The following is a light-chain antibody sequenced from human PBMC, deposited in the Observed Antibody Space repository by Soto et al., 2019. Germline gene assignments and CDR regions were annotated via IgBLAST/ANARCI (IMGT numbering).Light chain of an antibody. J-gene: IGKJ1*01. CDR1: QSVNSNY. Sequence: EIVLTQSPGTLSLSPGERVTLSCRASQSVNSNYLTWYQQKPGQAPRVLIYGASSRATDIPDRFSGSGSGTDFTLTISRLEPEDFAVYYCQQYGSSVWTFGQGTKVEIK. CDR3: QQYGSSVWT. CDR2: GAS. V-gene: IGKV3-20*01.